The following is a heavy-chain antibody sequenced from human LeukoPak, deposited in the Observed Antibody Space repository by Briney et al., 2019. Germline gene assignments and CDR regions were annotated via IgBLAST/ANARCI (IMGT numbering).Heavy chain of an antibody. CDR3: TRHTPMAPVPGD. CDR1: GFTFGDSA. Sequence: GGSLRLSCTGSGFTFGDSAMSWFRQAPGKRLEWIGFIRAKAYGGTTEYAASVKGRFTISSDDSKSIAYLQMNSLNTEDTAVYYCTRHTPMAPVPGDWGQGTLVTVSS. V-gene: IGHV3-49*03. CDR2: IRAKAYGGTT. D-gene: IGHD5-18*01. J-gene: IGHJ4*02.